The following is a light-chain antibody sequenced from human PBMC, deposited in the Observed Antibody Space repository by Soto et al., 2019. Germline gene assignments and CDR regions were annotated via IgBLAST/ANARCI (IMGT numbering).Light chain of an antibody. V-gene: IGKV2-30*01. CDR3: TQDTGWPWT. CDR2: KVS. Sequence: DVVLTQSPLSLPVTLGQPASISCSSSQSLVFGDGNTYLNWFHQRPGQSPRRLIYKVSNRGSGVPDRFSGSGSGTNFTLKISRVEPEDVGVYYCTQDTGWPWTVGQGTKVEIK. J-gene: IGKJ1*01. CDR1: QSLVFGDGNTY.